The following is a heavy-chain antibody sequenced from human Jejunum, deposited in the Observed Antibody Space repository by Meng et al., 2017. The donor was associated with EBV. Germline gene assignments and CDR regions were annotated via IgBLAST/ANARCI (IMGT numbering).Heavy chain of an antibody. J-gene: IGHJ4*02. Sequence: QLQLQEPGPGLVNPSETLSLTCTVSGDSISNSDSYWDWIRQPPGKGLEWIASIYHSGSAYYNPSLESRVTISVDRSKNQFSLELNSVTAADTAVYYCARDEALPRGHFDSWGQGTLVTVSS. CDR3: ARDEALPRGHFDS. D-gene: IGHD3-10*01. V-gene: IGHV4-39*07. CDR2: IYHSGSA. CDR1: GDSISNSDSY.